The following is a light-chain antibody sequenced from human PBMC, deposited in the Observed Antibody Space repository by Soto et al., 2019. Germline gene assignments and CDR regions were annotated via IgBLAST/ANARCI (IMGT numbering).Light chain of an antibody. Sequence: QSVLTQPASVSASPGQSITISCTGASSDVGTYDHVSWYRQHPGKGPKLLIYEVTNRPSGVSNRFSGSKSGNTASLTISGLQAEDEADYYCSSYTISSTYVFGSGTKVTVL. CDR1: SSDVGTYDH. CDR2: EVT. J-gene: IGLJ1*01. V-gene: IGLV2-14*01. CDR3: SSYTISSTYV.